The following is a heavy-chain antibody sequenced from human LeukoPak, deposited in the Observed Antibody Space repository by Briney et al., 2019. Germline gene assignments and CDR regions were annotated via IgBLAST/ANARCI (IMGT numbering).Heavy chain of an antibody. J-gene: IGHJ4*02. V-gene: IGHV4-34*01. CDR1: DGSFSGYY. CDR2: INHSGST. D-gene: IGHD3-22*01. Sequence: SETLSLTCAVYDGSFSGYYWSWIRQPPGKGLEWIGEINHSGSTNYNPSLKSRVTISVDTSKNQFSLKLSSVTAADTAVYYCARGSNYYDSSGYDPHFDYWGQGTLVTVSS. CDR3: ARGSNYYDSSGYDPHFDY.